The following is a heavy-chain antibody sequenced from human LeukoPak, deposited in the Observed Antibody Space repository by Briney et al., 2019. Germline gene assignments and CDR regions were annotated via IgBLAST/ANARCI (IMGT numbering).Heavy chain of an antibody. Sequence: SETLSPTCTVSGGSMSTYYWTWIRQPAGKGLEWIGRFYTGGTTIYNPSLKSRVTMSVDTSKNQFSLKLTPVTAADTAVYYCARRQYSSSRMDVWGKGTTVTVSS. D-gene: IGHD6-6*01. CDR1: GGSMSTYY. J-gene: IGHJ6*04. CDR3: ARRQYSSSRMDV. CDR2: FYTGGTT. V-gene: IGHV4-4*07.